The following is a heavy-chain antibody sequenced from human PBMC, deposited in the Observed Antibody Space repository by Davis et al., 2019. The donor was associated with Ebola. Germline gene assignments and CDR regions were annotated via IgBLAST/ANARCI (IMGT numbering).Heavy chain of an antibody. V-gene: IGHV3-74*03. CDR3: TKDFDYENGY. CDR1: GFTFSSYS. D-gene: IGHD3-9*01. Sequence: HTGGSLRLSCAASGFTFSSYSMNWVRQAPGKGLVWVSRINPDGTTTMYADSVEGRFTISRDNAKNTLFLQMDSLRAEDTAVYYCTKDFDYENGYWGQGSLVTVSS. CDR2: INPDGTTT. J-gene: IGHJ4*02.